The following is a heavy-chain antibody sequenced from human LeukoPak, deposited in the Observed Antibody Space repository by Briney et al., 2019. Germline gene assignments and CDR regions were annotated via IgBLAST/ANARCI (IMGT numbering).Heavy chain of an antibody. V-gene: IGHV4-39*01. D-gene: IGHD6-13*01. CDR2: IYYSGST. CDR3: ARHAGGISATGTRPFDY. J-gene: IGHJ4*02. Sequence: SETLSLTCTVSGGSFEHYYWGWIRQPPGKGLEWIGSIYYSGSTYYNPSLKSRVTMSVDTSKNQFSLKLSSVTAADTAVYYCARHAGGISATGTRPFDYWGQGTLVTVSS. CDR1: GGSFEHYY.